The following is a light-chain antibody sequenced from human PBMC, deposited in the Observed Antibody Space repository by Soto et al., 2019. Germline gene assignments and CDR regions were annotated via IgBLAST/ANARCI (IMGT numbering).Light chain of an antibody. CDR2: TAS. J-gene: IGKJ1*01. V-gene: IGKV1-5*03. Sequence: DIQMTQSPSTLSASVGDSATITCRASQSISSWLAWYQQKPGKAPKLLIYTASNLESGVPSRFRGSGSGTEFTLTITSLQPDDFATYYCQQYNSQSTFGQGTKVDI. CDR3: QQYNSQST. CDR1: QSISSW.